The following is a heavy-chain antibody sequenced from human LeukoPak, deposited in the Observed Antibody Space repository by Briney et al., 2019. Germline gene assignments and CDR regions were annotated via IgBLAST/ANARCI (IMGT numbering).Heavy chain of an antibody. V-gene: IGHV3-74*01. CDR1: GFTFSSYW. CDR3: ARGRLWNIDY. D-gene: IGHD1/OR15-1a*01. CDR2: INRDGSST. J-gene: IGHJ4*02. Sequence: PGGSLRLSCAASGFTFSSYWMHWVRHAPGKGLVWVSRINRDGSSTTYADSVKGRVTISRDNTKNTVYLQMNSLRAEDTAVYYCARGRLWNIDYWGQGTLVTVSS.